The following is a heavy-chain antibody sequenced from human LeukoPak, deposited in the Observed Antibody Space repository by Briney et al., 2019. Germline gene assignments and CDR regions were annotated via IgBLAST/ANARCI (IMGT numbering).Heavy chain of an antibody. CDR2: IYYSGST. V-gene: IGHV4-39*07. Sequence: PSETLSLTCTVSGGSISSSSYYWGWIRQPPGTGLEWIGTIYYSGSTYYNPSLKSRVTISVDTSKNQFSLKLSSVTAADTAVYYCARCPPDSRGYIDYWGQGTLVTVSS. CDR1: GGSISSSSYY. J-gene: IGHJ4*02. D-gene: IGHD3-22*01. CDR3: ARCPPDSRGYIDY.